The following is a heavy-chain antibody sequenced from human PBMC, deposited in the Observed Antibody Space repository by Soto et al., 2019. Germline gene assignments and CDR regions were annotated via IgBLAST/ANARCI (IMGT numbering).Heavy chain of an antibody. CDR3: ARDCEWELPNWFDP. CDR2: IWYDGSNK. V-gene: IGHV3-33*01. J-gene: IGHJ5*02. D-gene: IGHD1-26*01. CDR1: GFTFSSYG. Sequence: GGSLRLSCAASGFTFSSYGMHWVRQAPGKGLEWVAVIWYDGSNKYYADSVKGRFTISRANSKNTLYLQMNSLRAEDTAVYYCARDCEWELPNWFDPWGQGTLVTVSS.